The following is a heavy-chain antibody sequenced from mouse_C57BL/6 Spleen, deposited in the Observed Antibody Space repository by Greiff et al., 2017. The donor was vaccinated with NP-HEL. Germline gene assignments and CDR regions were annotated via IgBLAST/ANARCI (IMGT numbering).Heavy chain of an antibody. V-gene: IGHV1-18*01. J-gene: IGHJ2*01. CDR1: GYTFTDYN. Sequence: VQLKQSGSELVKPGASVKIPCKASGYTFTDYNMDRVKQSHGKSLEWIGDINPNNGGTIYNQTLKGKATLIVDKSSSTAYMELRSLTSEDTAVYYCARVGGSSYRSYFDYWSQGATLTVAS. D-gene: IGHD1-1*01. CDR3: ARVGGSSYRSYFDY. CDR2: INPNNGGT.